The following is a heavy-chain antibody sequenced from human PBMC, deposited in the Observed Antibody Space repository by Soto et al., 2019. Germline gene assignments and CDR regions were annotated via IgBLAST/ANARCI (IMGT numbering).Heavy chain of an antibody. CDR1: GYTFTSYG. D-gene: IGHD3-22*01. J-gene: IGHJ3*02. CDR2: ISPYNGNT. Sequence: QVQLVQSGPEVKKPGASVKVSCKTSGYTFTSYGISWVRQAPGQGLEWMAWISPYNGNTNFAPKFQGRVTTTTDTSTSTAYMELRSLRSDDTAMYFCARGAYSDSIAPWAFKIWGQGTVVTVSS. CDR3: ARGAYSDSIAPWAFKI. V-gene: IGHV1-18*01.